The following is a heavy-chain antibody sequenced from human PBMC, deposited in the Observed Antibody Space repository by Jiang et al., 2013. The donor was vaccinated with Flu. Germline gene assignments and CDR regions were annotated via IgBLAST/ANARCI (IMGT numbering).Heavy chain of an antibody. Sequence: RINPNSGGTNYAQKFQGRVTMTRDTSISTAYMELSRLRSDDTAVYYCARNYYGSGSYLDYYYYGMDVWGQGTTVTVSS. CDR3: ARNYYGSGSYLDYYYYGMDV. D-gene: IGHD3-10*01. J-gene: IGHJ6*02. CDR2: INPNSGGT. V-gene: IGHV1-2*06.